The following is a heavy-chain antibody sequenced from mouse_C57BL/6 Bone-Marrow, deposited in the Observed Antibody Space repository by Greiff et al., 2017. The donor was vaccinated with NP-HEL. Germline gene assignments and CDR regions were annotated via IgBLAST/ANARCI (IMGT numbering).Heavy chain of an antibody. D-gene: IGHD2-3*01. CDR3: ARHRGVYDGYYGGYFDV. J-gene: IGHJ1*03. Sequence: VESGGALVKPGGSLKLSCAASGFTFSSYGMSWVRQTPDKRLEWVATISSGGSYTYSPDSVKGRFTISRDNAKNTLYLQMSSLKSEDTAMYYCARHRGVYDGYYGGYFDVWGTGTTVTVSS. CDR2: ISSGGSYT. CDR1: GFTFSSYG. V-gene: IGHV5-6*01.